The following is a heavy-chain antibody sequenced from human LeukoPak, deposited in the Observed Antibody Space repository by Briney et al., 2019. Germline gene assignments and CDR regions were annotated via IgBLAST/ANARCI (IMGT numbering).Heavy chain of an antibody. Sequence: GSLRLSCAASGFTFSSYSMNWVRQAPGKGLEWVSSISSSSSYIYYADSVKGRFTISRDNAKNSLYLQMNSLRAEDTAVYYCARPGLITFGNWFDPWGQGTLVTVSS. V-gene: IGHV3-21*01. D-gene: IGHD3-16*01. CDR3: ARPGLITFGNWFDP. CDR2: ISSSSSYI. CDR1: GFTFSSYS. J-gene: IGHJ5*02.